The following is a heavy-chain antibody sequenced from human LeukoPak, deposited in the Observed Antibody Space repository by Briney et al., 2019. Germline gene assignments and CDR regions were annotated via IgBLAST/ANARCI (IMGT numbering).Heavy chain of an antibody. CDR1: GGSISSGDYY. Sequence: PSETLSLTCTVSGGSISSGDYYWSWIRQPPGKGLEWIGYIYYSGSTYYNPSLKSRVTISVDTSKNQFSLKLSSVTAADTAVYYCARAYSGSSSAFDIWGQGTMVTVSS. D-gene: IGHD1-26*01. J-gene: IGHJ3*02. CDR2: IYYSGST. CDR3: ARAYSGSSSAFDI. V-gene: IGHV4-30-4*01.